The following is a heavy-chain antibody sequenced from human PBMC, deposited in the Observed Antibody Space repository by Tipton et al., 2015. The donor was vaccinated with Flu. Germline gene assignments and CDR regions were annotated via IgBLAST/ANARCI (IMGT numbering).Heavy chain of an antibody. CDR2: INPSGGST. D-gene: IGHD6-19*01. Sequence: QLVQSGAEVKKPGASVTVSCKASGYTISDYYIHWVRQAPGQGPEWMGIINPSGGSTDYAPTLRGRVTMTTDTSTGTVYMSLSSLISDDTAVYYCVRSTAVAYAFDIWGRGTVVIVSS. CDR3: VRSTAVAYAFDI. J-gene: IGHJ3*02. CDR1: GYTISDYY. V-gene: IGHV1-46*01.